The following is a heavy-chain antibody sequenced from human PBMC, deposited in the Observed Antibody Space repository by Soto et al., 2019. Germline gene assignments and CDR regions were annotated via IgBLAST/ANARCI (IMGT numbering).Heavy chain of an antibody. D-gene: IGHD6-6*01. CDR2: IYYSGST. V-gene: IGHV4-30-4*01. J-gene: IGHJ4*02. Sequence: QVQLQESGPGLVKPSQTLSLTCTVSAGSISSGDYYWSWIRQPPGKGLEWIGYIYYSGSTYYNPSLKSRVTISVDTSKTQFSLKLSSVTAADTAVYYCASGLSEYSSSFDYWGQGTLVTVST. CDR3: ASGLSEYSSSFDY. CDR1: AGSISSGDYY.